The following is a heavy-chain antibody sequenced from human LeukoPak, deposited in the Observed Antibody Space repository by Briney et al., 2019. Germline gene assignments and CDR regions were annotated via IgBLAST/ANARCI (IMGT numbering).Heavy chain of an antibody. CDR1: RFIFGAYG. V-gene: IGHV3-23*01. Sequence: PGGSLRLSCAASRFIFGAYGMHWVRQAPGKGLEWVSAISGSGGSTYYADSVKGRFTISRDNSKNTLYLQMNSLRAEDTAVYYCAKDYGPLSSYWGQGILVTVSS. CDR3: AKDYGPLSSY. D-gene: IGHD4-17*01. J-gene: IGHJ4*02. CDR2: ISGSGGST.